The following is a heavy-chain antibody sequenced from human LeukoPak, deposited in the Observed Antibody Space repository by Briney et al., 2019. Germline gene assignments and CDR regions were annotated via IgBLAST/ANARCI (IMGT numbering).Heavy chain of an antibody. CDR1: GGSFSGYY. Sequence: PSETLSLTCAVYGGSFSGYYWSWIRQPPGKGLEWIGEINHSGSTNYNPSLKSRVAISVDTSKNQFSLKLSSVTAADTAVYYCARGPQPDYDILTGYFFDYWGQGTLVTVSS. V-gene: IGHV4-34*01. CDR3: ARGPQPDYDILTGYFFDY. J-gene: IGHJ4*02. CDR2: INHSGST. D-gene: IGHD3-9*01.